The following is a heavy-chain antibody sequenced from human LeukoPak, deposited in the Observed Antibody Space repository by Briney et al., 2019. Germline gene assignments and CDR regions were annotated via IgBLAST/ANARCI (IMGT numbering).Heavy chain of an antibody. J-gene: IGHJ4*02. CDR2: ISSSSSYI. D-gene: IGHD4-23*01. V-gene: IGHV3-21*01. CDR1: GFTFSSYS. CDR3: VRLETTVVKGPLGY. Sequence: GGSLRLSCAASGFTFSSYSMNWVRQAPGKGLEWVSSISSSSSYIYYADSVKGRFTISRDNAKNSLYLQMNSLRAEDTAVYYCVRLETTVVKGPLGYWGQGTLVTVSS.